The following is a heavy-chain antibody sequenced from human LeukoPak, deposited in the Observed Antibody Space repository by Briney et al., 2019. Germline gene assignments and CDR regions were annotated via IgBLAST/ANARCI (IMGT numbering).Heavy chain of an antibody. CDR2: IRPDGSEK. D-gene: IGHD6-19*01. V-gene: IGHV3-7*03. J-gene: IGHJ4*02. CDR1: GFTFSSHW. Sequence: GGSLRLSCVASGFTFSSHWMSWVRRAPGKGLEWVANIRPDGSEKYPVDSVKGRFTVTRDNAKNTLYLQMNRLRDDDTAVYYCAREGYSSGFYWGQGTLVTVSS. CDR3: AREGYSSGFY.